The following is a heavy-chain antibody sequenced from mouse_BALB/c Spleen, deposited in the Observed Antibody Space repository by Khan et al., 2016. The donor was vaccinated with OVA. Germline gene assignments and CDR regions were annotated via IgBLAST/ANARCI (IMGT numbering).Heavy chain of an antibody. V-gene: IGHV3-2*02. J-gene: IGHJ2*01. CDR2: ISYSGVT. Sequence: EVQLQESGPGLVKPSQSLSLTCTVTGYSITSGYAWNWIRQFPGNKLEWMGYISYSGVTSYTPSLKSRISITRDTSKNQFFLQFNYVTTKDTATYYCARENYYGYYIDYWGQGTTLTVSS. D-gene: IGHD1-1*01. CDR3: ARENYYGYYIDY. CDR1: GYSITSGYA.